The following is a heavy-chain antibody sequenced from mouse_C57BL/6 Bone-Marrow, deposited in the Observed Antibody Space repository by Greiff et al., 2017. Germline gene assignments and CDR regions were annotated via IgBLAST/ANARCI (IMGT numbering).Heavy chain of an antibody. CDR1: GFSLTSYG. CDR3: ASLSTVVVPMDY. Sequence: VQLQQSGPGLVQPSQSLSITCTVSGFSLTSYGVHWVRQSPGKGLEWLGVIWSGGSTDYNAAFISRLSISKDNSKSQVFFKMNSLQADDTAIYYCASLSTVVVPMDYWGQGTSVTVSS. D-gene: IGHD1-1*01. J-gene: IGHJ4*01. V-gene: IGHV2-2*01. CDR2: IWSGGST.